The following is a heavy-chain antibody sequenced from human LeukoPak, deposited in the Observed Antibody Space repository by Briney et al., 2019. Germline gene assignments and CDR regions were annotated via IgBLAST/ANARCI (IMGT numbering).Heavy chain of an antibody. J-gene: IGHJ4*02. CDR1: GFTFSSYS. D-gene: IGHD3-22*01. CDR2: ISSSSSYI. CDR3: ARENYYDSSGYSPYYFDY. V-gene: IGHV3-21*01. Sequence: GGSLRLSCAASGFTFSSYSMNWVRQAPGKGLEWVPSISSSSSYIYYADSVKGRFTISRDNAKNSLYLQMNSLRAEDTAVYYCARENYYDSSGYSPYYFDYWGQGTLVTVSS.